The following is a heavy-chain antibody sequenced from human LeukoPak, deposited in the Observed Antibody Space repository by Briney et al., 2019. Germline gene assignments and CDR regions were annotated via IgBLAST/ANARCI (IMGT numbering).Heavy chain of an antibody. CDR3: ARDRVIAAPTDPTGFDY. J-gene: IGHJ4*02. Sequence: NPGGSLRLSCAASGFTFSSYSMNWVRQAPGKGLEWVSSISSSSSYIYYADSVKGRFTISRDNAKNSLYLQMNSLRAEDTAVYYCARDRVIAAPTDPTGFDYWGQGTLVTVSS. CDR1: GFTFSSYS. CDR2: ISSSSSYI. D-gene: IGHD6-6*01. V-gene: IGHV3-21*01.